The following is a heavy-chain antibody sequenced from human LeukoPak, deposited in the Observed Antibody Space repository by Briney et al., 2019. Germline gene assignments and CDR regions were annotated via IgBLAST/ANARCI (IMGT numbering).Heavy chain of an antibody. J-gene: IGHJ4*02. CDR3: ARSRMATTYSIYFDY. CDR2: IYYSGST. V-gene: IGHV4-59*01. Sequence: SETLSLTCTVSGGSISSYYWSWIRQPPGKGLEWIGYIYYSGSTNYNPSPKSRVTISVDTSKNQFSLKLSSVTAADTAVYYCARSRMATTYSIYFDYWGQGTLVTVSS. D-gene: IGHD5-24*01. CDR1: GGSISSYY.